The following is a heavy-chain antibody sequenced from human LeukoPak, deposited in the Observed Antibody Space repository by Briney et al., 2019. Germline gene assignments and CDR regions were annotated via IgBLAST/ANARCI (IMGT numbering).Heavy chain of an antibody. CDR1: GGSIGSSSYY. Sequence: PSETLSLTCTVSGGSIGSSSYYWGWIRQPPGKGLEWIGSIYYSGSTYYIPSLKSRVTISVDTSKNQFSLKLSSVTAADTAVYYCARRRIAAIDYWGQGTLVTVSS. CDR2: IYYSGST. V-gene: IGHV4-39*01. D-gene: IGHD2-21*01. J-gene: IGHJ4*02. CDR3: ARRRIAAIDY.